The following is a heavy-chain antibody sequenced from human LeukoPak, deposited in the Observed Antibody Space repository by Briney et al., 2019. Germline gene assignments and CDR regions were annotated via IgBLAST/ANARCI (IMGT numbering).Heavy chain of an antibody. CDR3: AKDDLGYGAYYYYYMDV. V-gene: IGHV3-30*18. J-gene: IGHJ6*03. CDR1: GFTFSTYV. Sequence: GGSLRLSCAASGFTFSTYVMHWVRQAPGKGLEWVAVISYDGNNKYYADSVKGRFTISRDNSKNTLYLQMNSLRAEDTAVYYCAKDDLGYGAYYYYYMDVWGKGTTVTVSS. D-gene: IGHD4-17*01. CDR2: ISYDGNNK.